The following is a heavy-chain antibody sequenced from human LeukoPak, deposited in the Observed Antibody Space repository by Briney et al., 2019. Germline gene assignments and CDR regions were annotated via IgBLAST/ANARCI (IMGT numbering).Heavy chain of an antibody. CDR1: GFTVSSNF. J-gene: IGHJ4*02. Sequence: GGSLRLSCAASGFTVSSNFMSWVRQAPGKGLEWVSIIYSGSSTYYADSVKGRFTISRDNSKNTLYLQMNSLRAEDTAVYYCARDSHPGYCSGGSCRFDYWGQGTLVTVSS. V-gene: IGHV3-53*05. CDR2: IYSGSST. CDR3: ARDSHPGYCSGGSCRFDY. D-gene: IGHD2-15*01.